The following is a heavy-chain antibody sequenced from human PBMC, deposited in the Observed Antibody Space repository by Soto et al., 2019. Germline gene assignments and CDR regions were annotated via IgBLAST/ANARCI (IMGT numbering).Heavy chain of an antibody. D-gene: IGHD6-6*01. CDR1: GYTFTGYY. Sequence: QVELMQSGAEVKHPGASVKVSCKASGYTFTGYYMHWVRQAPGQGLEWMGWINPNSGGTIYAQKFQGWVTMTRDTSISTAYMELSRLRSDDTAVYYCARGIAARPAAYYYGMDVWGQGTTVTVSS. V-gene: IGHV1-2*04. CDR3: ARGIAARPAAYYYGMDV. J-gene: IGHJ6*02. CDR2: INPNSGGT.